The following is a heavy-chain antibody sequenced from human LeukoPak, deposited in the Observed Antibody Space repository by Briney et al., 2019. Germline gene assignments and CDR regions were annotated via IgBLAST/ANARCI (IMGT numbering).Heavy chain of an antibody. D-gene: IGHD2-2*01. J-gene: IGHJ6*03. CDR1: GYTFTSYD. V-gene: IGHV1-8*01. Sequence: ASVKVSCKASGYTFTSYDINWVRQATGQGLEWMGWMNPNSGNTGYAQKFQGRATMTRNTSISTAYMELSSLRSEDTAVYYCARSSTRGGYYYYYMDVWGKGTTVTVSS. CDR2: MNPNSGNT. CDR3: ARSSTRGGYYYYYMDV.